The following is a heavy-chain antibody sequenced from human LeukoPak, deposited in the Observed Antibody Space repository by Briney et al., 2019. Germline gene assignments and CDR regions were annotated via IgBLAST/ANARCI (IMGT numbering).Heavy chain of an antibody. V-gene: IGHV4-30-2*01. CDR2: IYHSGST. J-gene: IGHJ4*02. CDR1: GGSISSGGYS. CDR3: ARGFRGVMFDY. D-gene: IGHD3-16*01. Sequence: PSETLSLTCAVSGGSISSGGYSWSWIRQPPGKGLEWIGCIYHSGSTYYNPSLKSRVTISVDRSKNQFSLKLSSVTAADTAVYYCARGFRGVMFDYWGQGTLVTVSS.